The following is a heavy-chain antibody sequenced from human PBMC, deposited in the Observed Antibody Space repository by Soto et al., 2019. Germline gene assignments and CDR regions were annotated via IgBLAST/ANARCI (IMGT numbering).Heavy chain of an antibody. Sequence: PSQTLSLTCAISGDSVSSNSAAWNWIRQSPSRGLEWLGRTYYRSKWYNDYAVSVQSRITINPDTSQNQFSLQLNSVTPEDTAVYYCARNIAARHENWFDPWGQGTLVTVS. D-gene: IGHD6-6*01. J-gene: IGHJ5*02. CDR3: ARNIAARHENWFDP. V-gene: IGHV6-1*01. CDR1: GDSVSSNSAA. CDR2: TYYRSKWYN.